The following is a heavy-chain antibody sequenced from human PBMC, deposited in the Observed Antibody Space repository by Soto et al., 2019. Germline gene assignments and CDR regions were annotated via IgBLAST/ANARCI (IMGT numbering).Heavy chain of an antibody. J-gene: IGHJ5*02. CDR1: GYPLTAKY. CDR2: INPSSGGT. Sequence: GASVKVSCKASGYPLTAKYLHWVLKAPGQGLEWMGWINPSSGGTKEAQKFRGRVTMTRDTSISAAYMELSRLTSDDTAVYYCAKGGSSWTEWFDPWGQGTLVTVSS. D-gene: IGHD6-13*01. CDR3: AKGGSSWTEWFDP. V-gene: IGHV1-2*03.